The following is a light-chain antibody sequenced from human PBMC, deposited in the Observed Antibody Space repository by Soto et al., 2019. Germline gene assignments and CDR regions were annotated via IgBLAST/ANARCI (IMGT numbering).Light chain of an antibody. J-gene: IGLJ1*01. CDR3: SSYTSGGNYV. Sequence: QSALTQPASVSGSPGQSVAISCTGTSNDVAAYNFVSWYQQHPGKAPKLMVFDVSNRPSGVSDRFSGSKSGNTASLTISGLQAEDEADYYCSSYTSGGNYVFGTGTKVTVL. CDR2: DVS. CDR1: SNDVAAYNF. V-gene: IGLV2-14*01.